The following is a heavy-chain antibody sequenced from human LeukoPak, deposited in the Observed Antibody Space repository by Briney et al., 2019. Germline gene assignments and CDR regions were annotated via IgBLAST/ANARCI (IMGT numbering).Heavy chain of an antibody. Sequence: GGSLRLSCATSKFNFIKYGLTWVRQTPGKGLEWVSSISGSGSDTQYAASVQGRFTISRDNSKNTLYLQMNSLRAEDTAIYYCAKDPNGDYIGTFEIWGHGTRVTVSS. J-gene: IGHJ3*02. CDR1: KFNFIKYG. D-gene: IGHD4-17*01. CDR2: ISGSGSDT. V-gene: IGHV3-23*01. CDR3: AKDPNGDYIGTFEI.